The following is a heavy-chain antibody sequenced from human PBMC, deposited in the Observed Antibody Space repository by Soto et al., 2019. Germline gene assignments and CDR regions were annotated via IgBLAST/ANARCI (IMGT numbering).Heavy chain of an antibody. CDR2: INYSGRT. J-gene: IGHJ5*02. CDR1: GGSISSYY. Sequence: XXTLSLTCTVSGGSISSYYWRWIPQPPGKGLEWIGYINYSGRTSYHPSLKSRVTISLDTSKKQFSLKLSSVTAADTDVYYCAREGITIFGVVTNNWFDPWGQGTLVTVSS. V-gene: IGHV4-59*01. CDR3: AREGITIFGVVTNNWFDP. D-gene: IGHD3-3*01.